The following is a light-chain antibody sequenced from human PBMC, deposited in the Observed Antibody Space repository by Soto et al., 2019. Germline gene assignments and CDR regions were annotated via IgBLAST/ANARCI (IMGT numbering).Light chain of an antibody. Sequence: QSVLTQPASVSGSPGQSISISCTGTRFDVGGFNSVSWYQQHPGKVPKLMIFEVTNRPAGISSRFSGSKSGNTASLSISGLQAEDEADYYCSSYASGSIYVFGTGTKLTVL. V-gene: IGLV2-14*01. J-gene: IGLJ1*01. CDR1: RFDVGGFNS. CDR2: EVT. CDR3: SSYASGSIYV.